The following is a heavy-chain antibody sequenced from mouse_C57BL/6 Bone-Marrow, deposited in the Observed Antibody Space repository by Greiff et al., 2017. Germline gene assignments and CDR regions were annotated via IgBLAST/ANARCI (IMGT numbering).Heavy chain of an antibody. D-gene: IGHD1-1*01. CDR1: GFNIKNTT. CDR2: IDPANGNT. J-gene: IGHJ1*03. CDR3: ADYDGSRWYLDV. Sequence: EVQLQQSVAELVRPGASVKLSCTASGFNIKNTTMHWVKQRPEQGLEWIGRIDPANGNTKYAPKFQGKATITADTSSNTAYLQLSSLTSEDAAIYYCADYDGSRWYLDVWGTGTTVTAPS. V-gene: IGHV14-3*01.